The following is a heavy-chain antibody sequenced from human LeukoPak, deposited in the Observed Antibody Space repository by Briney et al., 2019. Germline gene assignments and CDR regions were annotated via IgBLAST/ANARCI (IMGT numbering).Heavy chain of an antibody. CDR3: ARATNMVRGDYYFDY. CDR1: GFTFSSYS. D-gene: IGHD3-10*01. Sequence: GGSLRLSCAASGFTFSSYSMNWVRQAPGKGLEWVSSISSSSSYIYCADSVKGRFTISRDNAKNSLYLQMNSLRAEDTAVYYCARATNMVRGDYYFDYWGQGTLVTVSS. J-gene: IGHJ4*02. V-gene: IGHV3-21*01. CDR2: ISSSSSYI.